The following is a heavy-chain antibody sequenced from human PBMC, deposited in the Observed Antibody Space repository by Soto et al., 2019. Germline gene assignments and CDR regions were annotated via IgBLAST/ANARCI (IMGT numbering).Heavy chain of an antibody. CDR1: GGTFSSYA. D-gene: IGHD6-6*01. Sequence: SVKVSCKASGGTFSSYAISWVRQAPGQGLEWMGGIIPIFGTANYAQKFQGRVTITADESTSTAYMELSSLRSEDTAVYYFARDSVAARGYYYYYGMDVWGQGTAVTVSS. J-gene: IGHJ6*02. CDR2: IIPIFGTA. CDR3: ARDSVAARGYYYYYGMDV. V-gene: IGHV1-69*13.